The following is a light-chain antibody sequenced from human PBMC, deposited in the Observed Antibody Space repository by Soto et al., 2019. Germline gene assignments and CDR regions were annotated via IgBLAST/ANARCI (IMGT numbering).Light chain of an antibody. J-gene: IGKJ5*01. CDR3: QQYGSWIT. Sequence: EIVLTQSPGTLSLSPGERATLSCRASQSVSSSYLAWYQQKPGQAPRLLIYGASSRATGIPDRFSGSGSGTDFTLTISRLEPEDFAVYYWQQYGSWITFGQGTRLEMK. CDR2: GAS. CDR1: QSVSSSY. V-gene: IGKV3-20*01.